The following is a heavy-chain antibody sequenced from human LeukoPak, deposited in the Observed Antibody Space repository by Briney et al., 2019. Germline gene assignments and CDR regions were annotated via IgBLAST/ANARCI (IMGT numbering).Heavy chain of an antibody. D-gene: IGHD3-22*01. CDR2: IHYSGST. J-gene: IGHJ4*02. Sequence: SETLSLTCTVSGDSISSYYWSWIRQFQGKGLEWIGYIHYSGSTNYNPSLQSRVTMSTDTPKKQFFMKLTSVTAADTAVYYCARSSSSGYFYIDYWGQGTLVTVSS. CDR3: ARSSSSGYFYIDY. V-gene: IGHV4-59*01. CDR1: GDSISSYY.